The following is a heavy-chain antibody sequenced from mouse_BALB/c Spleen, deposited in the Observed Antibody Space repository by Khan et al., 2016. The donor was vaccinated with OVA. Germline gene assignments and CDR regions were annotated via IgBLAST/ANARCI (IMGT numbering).Heavy chain of an antibody. V-gene: IGHV14-4*02. J-gene: IGHJ4*01. CDR2: IDPENGDT. CDR1: DFNIKDYY. Sequence: AQLQQSGAELVRSGASVKLSCTASDFNIKDYYVHWVKQRPEQGLEWIGWIDPENGDTEYAPKFQGKATMTADTSSNTAYLQLSSLTSEDTAVYYCSERGGYAMDYWGQGTSVTVSS. CDR3: SERGGYAMDY.